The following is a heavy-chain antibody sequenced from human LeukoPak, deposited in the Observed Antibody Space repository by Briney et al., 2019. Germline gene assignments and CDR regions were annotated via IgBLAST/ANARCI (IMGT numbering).Heavy chain of an antibody. CDR3: ARVHYDSGPYSFDY. D-gene: IGHD3-16*01. CDR1: GFIFSSYE. Sequence: GGSLRLSCAASGFIFSSYEMNWVRQAPGKGLEWVSYIGTSGSIIYYADSVKGRFTISRDNAKNSLYLQMNSLRAEDTAVYYCARVHYDSGPYSFDYWGQGTLVTVSS. V-gene: IGHV3-48*03. J-gene: IGHJ4*02. CDR2: IGTSGSII.